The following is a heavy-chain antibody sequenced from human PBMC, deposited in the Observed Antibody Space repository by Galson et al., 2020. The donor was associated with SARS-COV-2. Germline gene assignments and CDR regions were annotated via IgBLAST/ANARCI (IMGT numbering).Heavy chain of an antibody. CDR1: GGSITTISYY. D-gene: IGHD6-13*01. V-gene: IGHV4-39*07. CDR3: ARGYSSTVRRQYFDY. Sequence: SETLSLTCTVSGGSITTISYYWGWIRQPPGKGLEWIGSIYYSGATYYNPSLKSRVYISVDTSKNQFSLNLSSVTAADTAVYYCARGYSSTVRRQYFDYWGQGSMVTVSS. J-gene: IGHJ4*02. CDR2: IYYSGAT.